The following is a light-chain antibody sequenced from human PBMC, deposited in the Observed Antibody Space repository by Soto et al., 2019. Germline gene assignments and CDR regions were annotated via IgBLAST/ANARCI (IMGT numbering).Light chain of an antibody. CDR1: TSNIGNNA. J-gene: IGLJ2*01. CDR3: AVWDASLTDVL. V-gene: IGLV1-44*01. Sequence: QSVLTQPPSASGTPGQRVTISCSGSTSNIGNNAVNWYQQLPGTAPKLLIYGLNQQPSGVPDRFSGSKSGTSASLAISGLQSADEADYYCAVWDASLTDVLFGGGTKLTVL. CDR2: GLN.